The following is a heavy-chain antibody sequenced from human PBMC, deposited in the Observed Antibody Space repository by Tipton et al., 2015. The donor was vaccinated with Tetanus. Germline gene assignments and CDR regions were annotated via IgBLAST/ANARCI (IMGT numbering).Heavy chain of an antibody. J-gene: IGHJ5*02. CDR2: IIPILGTA. D-gene: IGHD3-3*01. CDR1: GGTFSSYA. Sequence: QLVQSGAEVKKPGSSVKVSCKASGGTFSSYAISWVRQAPGQGLEWMGGIIPILGTANYAQKFQGRVTITTDESTSTAYMELSSLRSEDTAVYYCAREIRPITVFGVVRGWFDPWGQGTLVTVSS. CDR3: AREIRPITVFGVVRGWFDP. V-gene: IGHV1-69*05.